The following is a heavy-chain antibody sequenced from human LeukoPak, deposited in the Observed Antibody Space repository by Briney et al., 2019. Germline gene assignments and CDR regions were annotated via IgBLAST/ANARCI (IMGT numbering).Heavy chain of an antibody. V-gene: IGHV3-21*01. J-gene: IGHJ4*02. CDR3: ARAGTQDY. CDR2: ISSSSSYI. Sequence: ETLSLTCAVYGGSFSGYYWSWIRQPPGKGLEWVSSISSSSSYIYYADSVKGRFTISRDNAKNSLYLQMNSLRAEDTAVYYCARAGTQDYWGQGTLVTVSS. D-gene: IGHD6-13*01. CDR1: GGSFSGYY.